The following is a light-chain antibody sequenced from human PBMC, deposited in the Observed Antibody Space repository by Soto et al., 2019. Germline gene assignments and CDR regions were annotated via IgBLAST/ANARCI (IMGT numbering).Light chain of an antibody. CDR1: SSSVSTSYY. V-gene: IGLV8-61*01. J-gene: IGLJ3*02. Sequence: QAAVTQEPSFSVSPGRTVTLTCSLSSSSVSTSYYPSWYQQTPGQAPRTIIYNTNTRSSGVPARFSGYTLGNKAALTITGAQADDEAYYCCMVYRGSGLGVFGGGTKLTVL. CDR3: MVYRGSGLGV. CDR2: NTN.